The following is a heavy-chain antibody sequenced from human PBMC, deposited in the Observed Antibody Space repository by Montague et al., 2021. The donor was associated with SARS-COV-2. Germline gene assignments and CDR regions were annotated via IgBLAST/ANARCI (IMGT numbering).Heavy chain of an antibody. V-gene: IGHV3-23*01. CDR3: AKGIVVVPAAVTFDY. D-gene: IGHD2-2*01. CDR2: INGSGGST. CDR1: GFTFSSYA. Sequence: SLRLSCAASGFTFSSYAMSWVRQAPGKGLEWVSAINGSGGSTYYADSVKGRFTISRDNSKNTLYLQMNSLRAEDTAVYYCAKGIVVVPAAVTFDYWGQGTLVTVSS. J-gene: IGHJ4*02.